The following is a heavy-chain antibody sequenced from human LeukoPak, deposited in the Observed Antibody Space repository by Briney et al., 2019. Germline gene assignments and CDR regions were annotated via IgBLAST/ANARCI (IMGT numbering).Heavy chain of an antibody. Sequence: SETLSLTCTVSGASISDCYWNWIRQPPGKGLEWIGYIYYSGSTNYNPSLKSRVTMSIDTSKNQFSLKLNSVTAADTAVYYCARGPTVTTDYWGQGTLVTVSS. D-gene: IGHD4-17*01. V-gene: IGHV4-59*01. J-gene: IGHJ4*02. CDR2: IYYSGST. CDR1: GASISDCY. CDR3: ARGPTVTTDY.